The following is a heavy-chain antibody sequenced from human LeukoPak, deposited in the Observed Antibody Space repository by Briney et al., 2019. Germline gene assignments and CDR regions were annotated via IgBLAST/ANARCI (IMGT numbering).Heavy chain of an antibody. CDR1: GGSMSSYY. J-gene: IGHJ4*02. V-gene: IGHV4-59*08. CDR3: ARHSRGYDSEFGY. Sequence: PSETLSLTCTVSGGSMSSYYWSWIRQPPGKGLEWIGYMYYSGSTNYNPSLKSRVTISVDKSRNQFSLTLSSVTAADTAVYYCARHSRGYDSEFGYWGQGTLVTVSS. CDR2: MYYSGST. D-gene: IGHD5-12*01.